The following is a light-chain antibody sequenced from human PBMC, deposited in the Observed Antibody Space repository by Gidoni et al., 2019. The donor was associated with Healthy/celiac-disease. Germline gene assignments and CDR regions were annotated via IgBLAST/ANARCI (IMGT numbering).Light chain of an antibody. J-gene: IGLJ2*01. CDR1: SSNIGSNY. V-gene: IGLV1-47*01. CDR2: KYN. Sequence: QSVLTQPPSASGTPGQRVTISCSGSSSNIGSNYVYWYQQLPGTAPKLLIYKYNQRPSGVPDRFSGSKSGTSASLVISGLRSEDEADYYCAAWNDSLSVLFGGGTKLTVL. CDR3: AAWNDSLSVL.